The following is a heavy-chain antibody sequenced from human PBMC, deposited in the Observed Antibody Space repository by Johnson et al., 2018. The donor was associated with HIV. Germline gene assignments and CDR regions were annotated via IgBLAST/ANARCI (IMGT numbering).Heavy chain of an antibody. V-gene: IGHV3-9*01. D-gene: IGHD6-13*01. J-gene: IGHJ3*02. CDR2: ISWNSGSI. CDR1: GFTFDDYA. CDR3: AKVQLVRTFDAFDI. Sequence: VQLVESGGGLVQPVRSLRLSCAASGFTFDDYAMHWVRQAPGKGLEWVSGISWNSGSIGYADSVKGRFTISRDNAKNSLYLQMNSLRAEDTALYYCAKVQLVRTFDAFDILGQGTMVTVSS.